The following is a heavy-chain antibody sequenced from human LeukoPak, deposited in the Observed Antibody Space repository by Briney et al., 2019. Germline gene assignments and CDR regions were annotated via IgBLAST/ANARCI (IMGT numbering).Heavy chain of an antibody. Sequence: ASVKVSCKASGGTFSSYAISWVRQAPGQGLEWMGGIIPIFGTANYAQKFQGRVTITADESTSTAYMELSSLRSEDTAVYYCARDIRRHIAMATYNWFDPWGQGTLVTVSS. V-gene: IGHV1-69*13. D-gene: IGHD5-18*01. CDR2: IIPIFGTA. CDR1: GGTFSSYA. J-gene: IGHJ5*02. CDR3: ARDIRRHIAMATYNWFDP.